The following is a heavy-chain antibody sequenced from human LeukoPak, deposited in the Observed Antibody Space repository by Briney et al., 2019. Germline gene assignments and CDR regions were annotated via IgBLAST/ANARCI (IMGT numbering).Heavy chain of an antibody. CDR2: IIPIFGTA. J-gene: IGHJ4*02. D-gene: IGHD6-6*01. CDR1: GGTFSSYA. CDR3: ATYSSSSTPIFDY. V-gene: IGHV1-69*05. Sequence: GASVKVSCKASGGTFSSYAISWVRQAPGLGLEWMGGIIPIFGTANYAQKFQGRVTITTDESTSTAYMELSSLRSEDTAVYYCATYSSSSTPIFDYWGQGTLVTVSS.